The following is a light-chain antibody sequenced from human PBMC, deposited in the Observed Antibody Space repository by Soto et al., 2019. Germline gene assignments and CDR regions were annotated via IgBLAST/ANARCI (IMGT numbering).Light chain of an antibody. CDR3: QQYSNLGT. V-gene: IGKV1-5*03. Sequence: DIQMTQSPSTLSASVGDRVTITCRASQGINRWLAWFQQKPGKAPKLLIYGASTLETGVPSRFSGSGFGTEFTPTISSLQFDDLATYYCQQYSNLGTFGQGTKVEIK. CDR1: QGINRW. CDR2: GAS. J-gene: IGKJ1*01.